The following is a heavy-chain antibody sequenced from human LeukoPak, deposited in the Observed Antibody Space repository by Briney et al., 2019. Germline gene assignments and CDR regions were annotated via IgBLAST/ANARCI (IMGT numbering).Heavy chain of an antibody. J-gene: IGHJ5*02. Sequence: GESLKISCKGSGYSFTTYWIGWVRQMPGKGLEWMGIIYPGDSDTRYSPSFQGQVTISADKSISTAYLQWNSLKASDTAMYYCARQEYCSGASCYTWFDPWGQGTLVTVSS. CDR1: GYSFTTYW. V-gene: IGHV5-51*01. CDR3: ARQEYCSGASCYTWFDP. D-gene: IGHD2-15*01. CDR2: IYPGDSDT.